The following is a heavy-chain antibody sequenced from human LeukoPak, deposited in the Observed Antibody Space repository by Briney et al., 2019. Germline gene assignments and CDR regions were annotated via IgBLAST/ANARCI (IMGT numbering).Heavy chain of an antibody. Sequence: GGSLRLSCAASGFTFSSYAMHWVRQAPGKGLEWVAVISYDGSNKYYADSVKGRFTISRDNSKNTLYLQMNSLRAEDTAVYYCARHRSGWLQSSFDYWGQGTLVTVSS. D-gene: IGHD5-24*01. CDR2: ISYDGSNK. CDR1: GFTFSSYA. J-gene: IGHJ4*02. V-gene: IGHV3-30*04. CDR3: ARHRSGWLQSSFDY.